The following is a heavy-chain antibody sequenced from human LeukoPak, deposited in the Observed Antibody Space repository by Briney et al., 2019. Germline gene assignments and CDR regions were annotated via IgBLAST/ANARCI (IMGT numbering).Heavy chain of an antibody. CDR2: IKHDGSEQ. CDR3: ARHCISTRCYYYYYMDV. V-gene: IGHV3-7*01. CDR1: GFTFSSYA. Sequence: GRSLRLSCAASGFTFSSYAMHWVRQAPGKGLEWVANIKHDGSEQYYVDSVKGRFTISRDNAKNSLSLQMNSLRAEDTAVYYCARHCISTRCYYYYYMDVWGKGTTVTVSS. J-gene: IGHJ6*03. D-gene: IGHD2-2*01.